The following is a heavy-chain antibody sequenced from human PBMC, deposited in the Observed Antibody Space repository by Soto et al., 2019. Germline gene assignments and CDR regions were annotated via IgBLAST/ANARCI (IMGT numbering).Heavy chain of an antibody. CDR2: VYPSTSQA. CDR3: AKHHDYNNHYGPMDV. CDR1: GYKISTYW. D-gene: IGHD4-4*01. Sequence: PMKVSYNGGGYKISTYWIARVSQMPGKGLEFMGVVYPSTSQATYSPSFQGQVTISADKSISTAYLQWSSLKASDTAMYYCAKHHDYNNHYGPMDVWGQGPTVTVSS. J-gene: IGHJ6*02. V-gene: IGHV5-51*01.